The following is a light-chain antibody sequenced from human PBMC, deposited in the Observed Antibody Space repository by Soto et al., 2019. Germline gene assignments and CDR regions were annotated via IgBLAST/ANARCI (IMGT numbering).Light chain of an antibody. V-gene: IGKV1-5*03. CDR3: LQYETYSWT. J-gene: IGKJ1*01. Sequence: DIHMTQSPSTLSASVGYRFTITCRASQNINSWLAWYQQKPGKAPKLLIYEASSLEKGVPARFGGSGSGTEFTLTISSLQPDDFATYYCLQYETYSWTFGQGTKVDIK. CDR2: EAS. CDR1: QNINSW.